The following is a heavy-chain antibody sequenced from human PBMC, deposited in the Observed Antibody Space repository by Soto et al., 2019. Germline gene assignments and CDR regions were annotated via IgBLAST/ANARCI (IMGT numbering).Heavy chain of an antibody. V-gene: IGHV1-3*01. CDR2: INAGNGNT. Sequence: ASVKVSCKASGYTFTSYAMHWVRQAPGQRLEWMGWINAGNGNTKYSQKFQGRVTITRDTSASTAYMELSSLRSEDTAVYYCATIHGMHIAPSPHLWYYYMDVWGKGTTVTVSS. CDR1: GYTFTSYA. CDR3: ATIHGMHIAPSPHLWYYYMDV. D-gene: IGHD6-13*01. J-gene: IGHJ6*03.